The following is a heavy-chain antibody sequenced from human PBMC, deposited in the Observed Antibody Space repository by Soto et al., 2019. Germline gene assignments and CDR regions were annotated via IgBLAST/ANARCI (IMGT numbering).Heavy chain of an antibody. D-gene: IGHD6-13*01. CDR3: ARRIAAAVRWFDP. J-gene: IGHJ5*02. V-gene: IGHV4-39*01. CDR1: GGSINGSSYY. CDR2: IYYSGST. Sequence: LSLTCTVSGGSINGSSYYWGWIRQPPGKGLEWIGIIYYSGSTYYNPSLKSRVTISLDTSKNQFSLKLSSVTAADTAVYYCARRIAAAVRWFDPWGQGTLVTVSS.